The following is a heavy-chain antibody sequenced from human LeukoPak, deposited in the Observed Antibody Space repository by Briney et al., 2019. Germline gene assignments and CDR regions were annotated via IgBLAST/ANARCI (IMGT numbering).Heavy chain of an antibody. D-gene: IGHD3-3*01. J-gene: IGHJ4*02. CDR3: ANLFDFLSGPPG. CDR1: GGTFSSYA. V-gene: IGHV1-69*13. CDR2: IIPIFGTA. Sequence: SVKVSCKASGGTFSSYAISWVRQAPGQGLEWMGGIIPIFGTANYAQKFQGRVTITADESTSTAYMELSSLRSEDTAVYYCANLFDFLSGPPGWGQGTLVTVSS.